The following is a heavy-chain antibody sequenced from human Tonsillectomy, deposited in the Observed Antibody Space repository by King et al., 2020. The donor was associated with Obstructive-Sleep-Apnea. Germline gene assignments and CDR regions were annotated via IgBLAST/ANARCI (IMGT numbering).Heavy chain of an antibody. CDR1: GFTFSSYA. J-gene: IGHJ4*02. V-gene: IGHV3-30*04. CDR3: AREFGGSXXYFXDS. CDR2: ISYDGSNT. D-gene: IGHD3-10*01. Sequence: VQLVESGGGVVQPGRSLRLSCAASGFTFSSYAMHWVRQSPGKGLEWVAVISYDGSNTYYADSVKGRFTISRDNSKNTLYLQMNSLRAEDTAVYYCAREFGGSXXYFXDSWGQGTLVTVSX.